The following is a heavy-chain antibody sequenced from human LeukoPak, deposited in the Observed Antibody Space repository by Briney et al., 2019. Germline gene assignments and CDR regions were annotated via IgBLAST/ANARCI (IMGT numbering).Heavy chain of an antibody. J-gene: IGHJ6*02. Sequence: GGSLRLSCAASGFTFSSSAMSWVRQAPGKGLEWVSALSGSGGSTYYADSVKGRFTISRDNAKNSLYLQMNSLRAEDTAVYYCARDLDFWSGYAISTDYGMDVWGQGTTVTVSS. V-gene: IGHV3-23*01. D-gene: IGHD3-3*01. CDR2: LSGSGGST. CDR3: ARDLDFWSGYAISTDYGMDV. CDR1: GFTFSSSA.